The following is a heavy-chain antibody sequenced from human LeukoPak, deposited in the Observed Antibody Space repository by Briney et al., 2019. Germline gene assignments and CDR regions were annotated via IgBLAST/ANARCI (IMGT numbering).Heavy chain of an antibody. Sequence: GGSLRLSCAASGCTFSSYSMNWVRQAPGEGLEWVSFITSSNNHIDYADSVKGRITISRDNAKNSLYLQMNSLRAEDTALYFCARGSGSGSWLIDYWGQGALVTVSS. CDR2: ITSSNNHI. J-gene: IGHJ4*02. V-gene: IGHV3-21*01. CDR3: ARGSGSGSWLIDY. CDR1: GCTFSSYS. D-gene: IGHD1-26*01.